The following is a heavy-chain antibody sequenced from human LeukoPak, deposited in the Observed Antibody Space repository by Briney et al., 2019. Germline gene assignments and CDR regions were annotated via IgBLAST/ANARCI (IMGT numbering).Heavy chain of an antibody. CDR1: GFTFSSYG. Sequence: GRSLRLSCAASGFTFSSYGMHWVRQAPGKGLEWVAVIWYDGSSKYYADSVKGRFTISRDNSKNTLYLQMNSLRAEDTAVYYCARDRGSYWDGGNDYWGQGTLVTVSS. CDR3: ARDRGSYWDGGNDY. V-gene: IGHV3-33*01. CDR2: IWYDGSSK. D-gene: IGHD1-26*01. J-gene: IGHJ4*02.